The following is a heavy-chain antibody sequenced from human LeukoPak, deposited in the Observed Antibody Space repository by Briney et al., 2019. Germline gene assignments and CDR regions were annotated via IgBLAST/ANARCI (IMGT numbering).Heavy chain of an antibody. CDR1: GGSITSYY. D-gene: IGHD4-23*01. J-gene: IGHJ6*03. V-gene: IGHV4-59*01. CDR2: IYYIGST. Sequence: SETLPLTCTVSGGSITSYYWSWIRQPPGKGLEWIGYIYYIGSTIYNPSLKSRVTISVDTSKHQFSLKLNSVTAAHTAVYYCASMRGNLNYYYMDVWGKGTTVTVSS. CDR3: ASMRGNLNYYYMDV.